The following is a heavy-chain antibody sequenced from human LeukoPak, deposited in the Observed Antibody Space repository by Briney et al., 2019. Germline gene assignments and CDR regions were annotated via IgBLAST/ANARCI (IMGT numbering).Heavy chain of an antibody. J-gene: IGHJ4*02. CDR3: ARGGIFGVVKKIKNYFDY. D-gene: IGHD3-3*01. Sequence: PSETLSLTCAVYGGSFSGYYWSWIRQPPGKGLEWIGEINHSGSTNYNPSLKSRVTISVDTSKNQFSLKLSSVTAADTAVYYCARGGIFGVVKKIKNYFDYWGQGTLVTVSS. V-gene: IGHV4-34*01. CDR2: INHSGST. CDR1: GGSFSGYY.